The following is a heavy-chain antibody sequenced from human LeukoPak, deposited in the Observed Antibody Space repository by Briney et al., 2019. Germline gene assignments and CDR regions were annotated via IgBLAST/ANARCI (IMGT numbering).Heavy chain of an antibody. D-gene: IGHD3-22*01. CDR2: IYSGGST. Sequence: GGSLRLSCAASGFTVSSNYMSWVRQAPGKGLEWVSVIYSGGSTYYADSVKGRFTISRDNSKNTLYLQMNSLRAEDTAVYYCASSLGYYYFGDAFDIWGQGTMVTVSS. V-gene: IGHV3-66*01. CDR3: ASSLGYYYFGDAFDI. J-gene: IGHJ3*02. CDR1: GFTVSSNY.